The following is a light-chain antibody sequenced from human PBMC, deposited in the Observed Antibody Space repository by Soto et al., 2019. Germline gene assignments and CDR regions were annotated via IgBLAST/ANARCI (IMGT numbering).Light chain of an antibody. CDR1: QSLLDSCGKTY. CDR2: DAT. V-gene: IGKV2D-29*01. J-gene: IGKJ1*01. CDR3: QQYNGYSTWT. Sequence: DIVMPQTPLSLSVTPGQPASISCKSSQSLLDSCGKTYLYWYLQKPGQPPRLLIWDATTLHRGVPSRFSGSGSGTEFTLTISSLQPDDFATYYCQQYNGYSTWTFGQGTKV.